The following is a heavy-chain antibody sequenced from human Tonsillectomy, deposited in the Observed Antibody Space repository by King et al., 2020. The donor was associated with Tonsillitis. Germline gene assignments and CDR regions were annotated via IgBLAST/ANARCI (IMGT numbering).Heavy chain of an antibody. CDR2: INPDGRSK. CDR3: TRDQGFG. D-gene: IGHD3-16*01. J-gene: IGHJ4*02. Sequence: VQLVESGGGFVQPGGSLRLSFTASGFTFSNNWVHWVRHAPGKGLVWVARINPDGRSKTYADSAKGRFTISRDNAKNTLYLQMNSLRAEDTAVYYCTRDQGFGWGQGTLVTVSS. V-gene: IGHV3-74*03. CDR1: GFTFSNNW.